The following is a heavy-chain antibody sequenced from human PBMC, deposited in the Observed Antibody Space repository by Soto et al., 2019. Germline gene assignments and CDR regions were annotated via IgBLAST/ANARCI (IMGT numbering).Heavy chain of an antibody. CDR3: ARGRGSYCSPLDAFDI. D-gene: IGHD2-21*02. CDR2: ISAYNGNT. J-gene: IGHJ3*02. CDR1: GYTFTSNG. Sequence: ASVKLCCKASGYTFTSNGISWVRQAPGQGLEWMGWISAYNGNTNYAQKLQGRVTMTTDTSTSTAYMELRSLRSDDTAVYYCARGRGSYCSPLDAFDIWGQGTMVTVSS. V-gene: IGHV1-18*01.